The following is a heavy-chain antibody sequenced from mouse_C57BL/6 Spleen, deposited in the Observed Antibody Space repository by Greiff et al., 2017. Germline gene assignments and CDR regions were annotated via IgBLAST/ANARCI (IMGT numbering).Heavy chain of an antibody. J-gene: IGHJ2*01. Sequence: VQLPQPGAELVKPGASVKLSCKASGYTFTSYWMQWVKQRPGQGLEWIGEIDPSDSYTNYNQKFKGKATLTVDTSSSTAYMQLSSLTSEDSAVYYCAKRGLPYYFDYWGQGTTLTVSS. CDR1: GYTFTSYW. CDR2: IDPSDSYT. D-gene: IGHD2-2*01. V-gene: IGHV1-50*01. CDR3: AKRGLPYYFDY.